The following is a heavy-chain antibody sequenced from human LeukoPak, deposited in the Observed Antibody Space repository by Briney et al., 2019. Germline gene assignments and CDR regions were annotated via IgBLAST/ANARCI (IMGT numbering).Heavy chain of an antibody. CDR1: GFTFSSYS. CDR2: ISWNSGSI. CDR3: ARSSAYCGGDCYYDS. Sequence: GGSLRLSCAASGFTFSSYSMNWVRQAPGKGLEWVSGISWNSGSIGYADSVKGRFTISRDNAKNSLYLQMNSLRAEDTAVYFCARSSAYCGGDCYYDSWGQGTLVTVSS. D-gene: IGHD2-21*02. V-gene: IGHV3-21*04. J-gene: IGHJ4*02.